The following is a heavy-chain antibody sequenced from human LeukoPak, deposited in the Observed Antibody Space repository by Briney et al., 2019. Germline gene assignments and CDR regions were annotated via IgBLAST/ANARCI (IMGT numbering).Heavy chain of an antibody. J-gene: IGHJ5*02. CDR2: ISGSGGTT. CDR3: AKDRGNYGDYVGWFDP. V-gene: IGHV3-23*01. D-gene: IGHD4-17*01. Sequence: GGSLRLSCAASGFTFITYAMSWARQAPGKGLEWVSVISGSGGTTFYADSVKGRFTISRDNSKNTLYLQMNSLRAEDTAVYYCAKDRGNYGDYVGWFDPWGQGTLVTVSS. CDR1: GFTFITYA.